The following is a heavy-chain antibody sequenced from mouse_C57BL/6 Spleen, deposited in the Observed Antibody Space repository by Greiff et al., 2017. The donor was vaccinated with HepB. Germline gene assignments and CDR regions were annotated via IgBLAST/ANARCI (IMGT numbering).Heavy chain of an antibody. J-gene: IGHJ2*01. CDR2: IDPNSGGT. CDR3: ARSGGYDFFDY. Sequence: QVHVKQPGAELVKPGASVKLSCKASGYTFTSYWMHWVKQRPGRGLEWIRRIDPNSGGTKYNEKFKSKATLTVDKPSSTAYMQLSSLTSEDSAVYYCARSGGYDFFDYWGQGTTLTVSS. V-gene: IGHV1-72*01. D-gene: IGHD2-4*01. CDR1: GYTFTSYW.